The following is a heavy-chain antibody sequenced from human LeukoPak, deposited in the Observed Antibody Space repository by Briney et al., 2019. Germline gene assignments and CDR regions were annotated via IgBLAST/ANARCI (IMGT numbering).Heavy chain of an antibody. CDR2: ISSSSSYI. D-gene: IGHD3-3*01. CDR3: ARDPDSIFGVASSWFDP. V-gene: IGHV3-21*01. Sequence: PGGSLRLSCAASGFTFSSYAMSWVRQAPGKGLEWVSSISSSSSYIYYADSVKGRFTISRDNAKNSLYLQMNSLRAEDTAVYYCARDPDSIFGVASSWFDPWGQGTLVTVSS. J-gene: IGHJ5*02. CDR1: GFTFSSYA.